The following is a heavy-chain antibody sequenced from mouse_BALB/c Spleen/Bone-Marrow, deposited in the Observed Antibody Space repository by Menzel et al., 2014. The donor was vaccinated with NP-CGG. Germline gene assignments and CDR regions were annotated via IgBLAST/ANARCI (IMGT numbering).Heavy chain of an antibody. CDR2: ISSGGSYT. Sequence: EVKVVESGGDLVKPGGSLKLSCAASGFTFSNYGMSWVRQTPVKRLEWVATISSGGSYTYFPDSVKGLFTISRDNAKNTLYLQMNSLKSEGAAMYYCARLTPDYAMAYWGQGTSVTVSS. D-gene: IGHD1-3*01. V-gene: IGHV5-6*01. CDR3: ARLTPDYAMAY. J-gene: IGHJ4*01. CDR1: GFTFSNYG.